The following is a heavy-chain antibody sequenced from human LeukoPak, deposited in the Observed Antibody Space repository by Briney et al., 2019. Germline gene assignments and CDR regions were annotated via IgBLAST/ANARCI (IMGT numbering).Heavy chain of an antibody. Sequence: PGRSLRLSCAASGFTFSSDGMHWVRQAPGKGLEWVAVIWYDGSNKYYADSVKGRFTISRDNSKNTLYLQMNSLRAEDTAVYYCANGHPYHYYMDVWGKGTTVTVSS. D-gene: IGHD3/OR15-3a*01. CDR3: ANGHPYHYYMDV. CDR1: GFTFSSDG. V-gene: IGHV3-33*06. CDR2: IWYDGSNK. J-gene: IGHJ6*03.